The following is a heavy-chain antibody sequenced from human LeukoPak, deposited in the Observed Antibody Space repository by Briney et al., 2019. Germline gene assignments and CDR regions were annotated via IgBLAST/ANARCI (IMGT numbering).Heavy chain of an antibody. J-gene: IGHJ3*02. CDR2: IYTSGST. CDR3: ARGNYDSRGYSNAFDI. D-gene: IGHD3-22*01. V-gene: IGHV4-4*07. Sequence: PSETLSLTCTVSGGSISGYYWSWIRQPPGKGLEWIGRIYTSGSTNYNPSLKSRVTMPVDTSKNQFSLKLSSVTAADTAVYYCARGNYDSRGYSNAFDIWGQGAMVTVSS. CDR1: GGSISGYY.